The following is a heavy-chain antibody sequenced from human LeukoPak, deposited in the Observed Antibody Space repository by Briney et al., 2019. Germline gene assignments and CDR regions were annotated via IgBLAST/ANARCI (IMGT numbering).Heavy chain of an antibody. V-gene: IGHV3-23*01. J-gene: IGHJ5*02. CDR2: ISGSGGST. CDR3: TASQQGALEVVIIRYNWFDP. CDR1: GFSFSSYA. D-gene: IGHD3-22*01. Sequence: PGGSLRLSCAASGFSFSSYAMSWVRQAPGKGLKWVSAISGSGGSTYYADSVKGRFTISRDNSKNTLYLQMNSLRAEDTAVYYCTASQQGALEVVIIRYNWFDPWGQGTLATVSS.